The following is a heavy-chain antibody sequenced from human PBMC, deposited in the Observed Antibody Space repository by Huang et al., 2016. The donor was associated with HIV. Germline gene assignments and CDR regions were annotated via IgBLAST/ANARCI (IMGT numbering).Heavy chain of an antibody. V-gene: IGHV4-39*01. CDR2: VYTSGDS. J-gene: IGHJ6*03. D-gene: IGHD6-19*01. CDR3: ARGQSGPSQWLASLGNYYYYMDV. Sequence: QLQLQESGPGPVKPSATLSLTCSVSGGSISGSRYYWGWRRQPPGKGLEWFGSVYTSGDSHYSPPLKSRVTISVDTSKNQFSLKLSSVTAADTAVYYCARGQSGPSQWLASLGNYYYYMDVWGKGTTVTVSS. CDR1: GGSISGSRYY.